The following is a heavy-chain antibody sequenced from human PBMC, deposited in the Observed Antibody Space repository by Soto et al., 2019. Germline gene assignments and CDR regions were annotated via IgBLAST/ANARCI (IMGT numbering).Heavy chain of an antibody. Sequence: SVKVSCKASGYTFSTYTMSWVRQAPGQGLEWMGGIIPMFGTTTYAENFQGRVTITADESTSTAYMELTSLRSEDTAVYYCTRDLYYFDSSAYYGHNWFDPWGQGTRVTVSS. CDR1: GYTFSTYT. CDR2: IIPMFGTT. J-gene: IGHJ5*02. V-gene: IGHV1-69*13. CDR3: TRDLYYFDSSAYYGHNWFDP. D-gene: IGHD3-22*01.